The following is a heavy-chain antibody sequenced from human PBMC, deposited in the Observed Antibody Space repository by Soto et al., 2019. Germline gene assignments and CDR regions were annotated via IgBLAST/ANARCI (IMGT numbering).Heavy chain of an antibody. Sequence: PGGSLRLSCAASGFTFSSYDMNWVRQAPGKGLEWVSYISSSGSTIYYADSVKGRFTISRDNAKNSLYLQMNSLRAEDTAVYYCARVSYGGNFGYWGQGTLVTVSS. CDR3: ARVSYGGNFGY. J-gene: IGHJ4*02. D-gene: IGHD4-17*01. CDR1: GFTFSSYD. V-gene: IGHV3-48*03. CDR2: ISSSGSTI.